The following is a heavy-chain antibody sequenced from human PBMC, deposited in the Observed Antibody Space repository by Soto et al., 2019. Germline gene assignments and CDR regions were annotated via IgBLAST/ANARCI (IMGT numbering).Heavy chain of an antibody. J-gene: IGHJ1*01. CDR3: AKGNSNYDAEYFQH. D-gene: IGHD4-4*01. CDR1: GFTFSSYA. CDR2: ISGSGGST. Sequence: GGPLRLSCAASGFTFSSYAMRWVRQAPGKGLEWVSAISGSGGSTYYADSVKGRFTISRDNSKNTLYLQMNSLRAEDTAVYYCAKGNSNYDAEYFQHWGQGTLVTGSS. V-gene: IGHV3-23*01.